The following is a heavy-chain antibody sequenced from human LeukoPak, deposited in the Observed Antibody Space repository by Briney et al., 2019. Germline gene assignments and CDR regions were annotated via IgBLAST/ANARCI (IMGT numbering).Heavy chain of an antibody. J-gene: IGHJ4*02. V-gene: IGHV3-9*01. CDR1: GFTFDHYA. CDR3: VKGSENYYVSRPDY. CDR2: ISWNSGSK. D-gene: IGHD3-22*01. Sequence: GGSLRLSCAASGFTFDHYAMHWVRQGPGKGLEWVSGISWNSGSKGYGDSVKGRFTISRDNAKNSLYLQMNSLRAEDTALYYCVKGSENYYVSRPDYRGQGTLVTVSS.